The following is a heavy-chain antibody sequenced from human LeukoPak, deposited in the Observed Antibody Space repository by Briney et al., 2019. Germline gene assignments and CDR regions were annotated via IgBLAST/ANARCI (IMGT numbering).Heavy chain of an antibody. CDR3: AVVGPGNWFDP. CDR1: GYSISSGYY. Sequence: SETLSLTCTVSGYSISSGYYWGWIRQPPGKGLEWIGSIYHSGSTYYNPSLKSRVTISVDTSKNQFSLKLSSVTAADTAVYYCAVVGPGNWFDPWGQGTLVTVSS. CDR2: IYHSGST. V-gene: IGHV4-38-2*02. J-gene: IGHJ5*02. D-gene: IGHD1-26*01.